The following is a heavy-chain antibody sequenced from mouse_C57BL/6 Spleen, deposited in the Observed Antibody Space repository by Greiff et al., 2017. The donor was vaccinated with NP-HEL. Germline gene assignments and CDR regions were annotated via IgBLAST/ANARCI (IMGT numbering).Heavy chain of an antibody. D-gene: IGHD2-5*01. J-gene: IGHJ2*01. V-gene: IGHV2-2*01. CDR3: ARGLYSNSFDY. CDR1: GFSLTSYG. CDR2: IWSGGST. Sequence: VQGVESGPGLVQPSQSLSITCTVSGFSLTSYGVHWVRQSPGKGLEWLGVIWSGGSTDYNAAFISRLSISKDNSKGQVFFKMNSLQADDTAIYYCARGLYSNSFDYWGQGTTLTVSS.